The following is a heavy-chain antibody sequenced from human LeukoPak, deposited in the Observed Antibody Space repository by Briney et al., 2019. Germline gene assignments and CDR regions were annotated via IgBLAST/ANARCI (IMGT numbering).Heavy chain of an antibody. CDR3: ARDRPQGYYDSSGEGY. D-gene: IGHD3-22*01. CDR2: IYHSGST. CDR1: GYSISSGYY. V-gene: IGHV4-38-2*02. J-gene: IGHJ4*02. Sequence: SETLSLTCTVSGYSISSGYYWGWIRQPPGKGLEWIGSIYHSGSTYYNPSLKSRVTISVDTSKNQFSLKLSSVTAADTAVYSCARDRPQGYYDSSGEGYWGQGTLVTVSS.